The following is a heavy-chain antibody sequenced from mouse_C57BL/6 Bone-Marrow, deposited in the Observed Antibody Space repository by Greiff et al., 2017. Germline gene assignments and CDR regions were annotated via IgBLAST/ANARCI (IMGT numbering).Heavy chain of an antibody. V-gene: IGHV1-55*01. J-gene: IGHJ1*03. Sequence: VQLQQPGAELVKPGASVKMSCKASGYTFTSYWITWVKQRPGQGLEWIGYIYPGSGSTNYNEKFKSKATLTVDTSSSTAYMQLSSLTSEDSAVYYCARPCYSNYWYFDVWGTGTTVTVSS. CDR2: IYPGSGST. CDR1: GYTFTSYW. CDR3: ARPCYSNYWYFDV. D-gene: IGHD2-5*01.